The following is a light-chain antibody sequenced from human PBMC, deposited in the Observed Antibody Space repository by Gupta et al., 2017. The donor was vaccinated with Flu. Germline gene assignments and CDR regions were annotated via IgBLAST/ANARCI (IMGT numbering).Light chain of an antibody. CDR1: SSDVSGNNY. Sequence: SVTISCTGTSSDVSGNNYVCWYQQHPGKEPKRMMYEVSKRPSGVPDRGAGSKSGTTASLNISGLQAEDEADDDCSSYGSSNIVVVGGGKKL. CDR2: EVS. CDR3: SSYGSSNIVV. J-gene: IGLJ2*01. V-gene: IGLV2-8*01.